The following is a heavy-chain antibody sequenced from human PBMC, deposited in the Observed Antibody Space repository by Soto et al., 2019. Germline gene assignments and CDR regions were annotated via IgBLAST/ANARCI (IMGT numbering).Heavy chain of an antibody. Sequence: QMQLVQSGPEVKKPGTSVKVSCKASGFTFTSSAVQWVRQARGQRLEWIGWIVVGSGNTNYAQKFQERVTITRDMSTSTAYMELSSLRSEDTAVYYCAADKESSGYYFDYWGQGTLVTVSP. CDR3: AADKESSGYYFDY. D-gene: IGHD3-22*01. CDR1: GFTFTSSA. J-gene: IGHJ4*02. V-gene: IGHV1-58*01. CDR2: IVVGSGNT.